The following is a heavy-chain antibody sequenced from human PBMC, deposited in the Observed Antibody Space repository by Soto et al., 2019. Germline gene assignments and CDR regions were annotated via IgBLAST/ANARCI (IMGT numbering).Heavy chain of an antibody. D-gene: IGHD6-19*01. CDR2: FDPEDGET. CDR3: ATYPGIAVAGTFFDY. V-gene: IGHV1-24*01. J-gene: IGHJ4*02. CDR1: GYTLTELS. Sequence: ASVKVSCKVSGYTLTELSMHWVRQAPGKGLEWKGGFDPEDGETIYEQKFKGRVTMTEDTSTDTAYMELSSLRSEDTALYYCATYPGIAVAGTFFDYWGQGTLVTVSS.